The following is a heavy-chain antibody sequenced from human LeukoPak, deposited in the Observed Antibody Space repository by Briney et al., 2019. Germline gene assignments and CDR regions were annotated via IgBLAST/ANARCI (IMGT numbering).Heavy chain of an antibody. CDR2: TYPGDSETIT. Sequence: KAGESLKISCQGSGYSFSSYWIGWVRQMPGKGLEWMGITYPGDSETITRDSPSFQGQVTISVDKSISTAFLQWSSLKASDTAMYYCAKSSPRGYGAFDIWGQGTMVTVSS. D-gene: IGHD2-15*01. V-gene: IGHV5-51*01. J-gene: IGHJ3*02. CDR3: AKSSPRGYGAFDI. CDR1: GYSFSSYW.